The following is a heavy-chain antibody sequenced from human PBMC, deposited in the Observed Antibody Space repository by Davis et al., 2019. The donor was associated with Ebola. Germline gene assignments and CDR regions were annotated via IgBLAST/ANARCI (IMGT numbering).Heavy chain of an antibody. CDR1: GGSISSYY. J-gene: IGHJ4*02. D-gene: IGHD3-22*01. CDR2: IYTSGST. Sequence: PSETLSLTCTVSGGSISSYYWSWIRQPAGKGLEWIGRIYTSGSTNYNPSLKSRVTISVDTSKNQFSLKLSSVTAADTAVYYCATRPTLGYYDSSGYPFSWGQGTLVTVSS. CDR3: ATRPTLGYYDSSGYPFS. V-gene: IGHV4-4*07.